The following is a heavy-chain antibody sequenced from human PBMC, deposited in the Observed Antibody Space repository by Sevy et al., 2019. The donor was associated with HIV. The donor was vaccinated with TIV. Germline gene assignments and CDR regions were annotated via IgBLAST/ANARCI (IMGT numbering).Heavy chain of an antibody. CDR1: GFTFSSYG. V-gene: IGHV3-33*01. Sequence: GSLRLSCAASGFTFSSYGMHWVRQAPGKGLEWVAVIWYDGSNKYYADSVKGRFTISRDNSKNTLYLQMNSLRAEDTAVYYCARDPGRGGWFDPWGQGTLVTVSS. CDR2: IWYDGSNK. CDR3: ARDPGRGGWFDP. D-gene: IGHD3-16*01. J-gene: IGHJ5*02.